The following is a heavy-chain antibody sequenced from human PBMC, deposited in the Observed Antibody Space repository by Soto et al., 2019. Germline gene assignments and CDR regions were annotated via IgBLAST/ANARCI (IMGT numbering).Heavy chain of an antibody. CDR1: GYTFTSYY. J-gene: IGHJ6*02. Sequence: ASVKVSCKASGYTFTSYYMDWVRQAPGQGLEWMGIINPSGGSTSYAQKFQGRVTMTRDTSTSTVYMELSSLRSEDTAVYYCAREGGGNSFNYYYYGMDVWGQGTTVTVSS. CDR3: AREGGGNSFNYYYYGMDV. CDR2: INPSGGST. D-gene: IGHD2-21*02. V-gene: IGHV1-46*01.